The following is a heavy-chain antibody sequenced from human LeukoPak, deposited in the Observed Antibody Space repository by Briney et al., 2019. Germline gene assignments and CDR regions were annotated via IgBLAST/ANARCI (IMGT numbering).Heavy chain of an antibody. J-gene: IGHJ5*02. CDR3: ARRAIPYSSSWYTGAFDP. CDR2: FYYSGST. V-gene: IGHV4-39*01. Sequence: PSETLSLTCTVSGDSISSGSSYYWAWIRQPPGKGLEWIGSFYYSGSTYYNPSLKSRVTISVDTSKNQFSLKVSSVTAAGTAVYYCARRAIPYSSSWYTGAFDPWGQGTLVTVSS. D-gene: IGHD6-13*01. CDR1: GDSISSGSSYY.